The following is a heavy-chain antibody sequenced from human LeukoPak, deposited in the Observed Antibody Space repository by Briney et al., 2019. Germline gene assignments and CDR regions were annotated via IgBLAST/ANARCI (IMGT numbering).Heavy chain of an antibody. D-gene: IGHD6-19*01. Sequence: GGSLRLSCAASGFTLSSFWMSWVRQAPGKGLEWLANIKRDGSEKYYVDSVKGRFTIPRDNAKNSLFLQMSSLRVEDTAAYYCVRDDGAVKPCWGQGTLVTVSS. V-gene: IGHV3-7*01. J-gene: IGHJ4*02. CDR1: GFTLSSFW. CDR2: IKRDGSEK. CDR3: VRDDGAVKPC.